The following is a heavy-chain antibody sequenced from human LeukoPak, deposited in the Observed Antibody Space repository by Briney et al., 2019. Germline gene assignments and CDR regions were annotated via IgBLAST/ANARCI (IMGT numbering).Heavy chain of an antibody. V-gene: IGHV4-39*02. Sequence: SETLSLTCTVSGGSISSSSYYWGWIRQPPGKGLEWIGSIYYSGSTYYNPSLKSRVTISVDTSKNQFSLKLSSVTAADTAVYYCARDRVGEYSSSIPYYYYMDVWGKGTTVTVPS. CDR1: GGSISSSSYY. CDR3: ARDRVGEYSSSIPYYYYMDV. D-gene: IGHD6-6*01. J-gene: IGHJ6*03. CDR2: IYYSGST.